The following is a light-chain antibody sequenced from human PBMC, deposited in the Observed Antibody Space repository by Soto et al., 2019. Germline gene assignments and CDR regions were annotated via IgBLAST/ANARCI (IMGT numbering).Light chain of an antibody. CDR1: QSVSSY. V-gene: IGKV3-11*01. CDR3: QQRSNWPPLT. Sequence: EIVLTQSPAALSLSPGERATLSCRASQSVSSYLAWYQQKPGQAPRLLIYDASNRATGIPARFSGSGSGTDFTLTISSLEPEDFAAEYCQQRSNWPPLTFGGGTKVEIK. J-gene: IGKJ4*01. CDR2: DAS.